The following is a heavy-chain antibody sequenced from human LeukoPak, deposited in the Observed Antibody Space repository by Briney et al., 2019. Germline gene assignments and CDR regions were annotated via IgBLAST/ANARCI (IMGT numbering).Heavy chain of an antibody. J-gene: IGHJ5*02. Sequence: GASVKVSCKASGYTFTSYDTNWVRQATGRGLEWMGWMNPNSGNTGYAQKFQGRVTMTRNTSISTAYMELSSLRSEDTAVYYCARGVWAGYCSGGSCDDNWFDPWGQGTLVTVSS. CDR1: GYTFTSYD. V-gene: IGHV1-8*01. CDR2: MNPNSGNT. CDR3: ARGVWAGYCSGGSCDDNWFDP. D-gene: IGHD2-15*01.